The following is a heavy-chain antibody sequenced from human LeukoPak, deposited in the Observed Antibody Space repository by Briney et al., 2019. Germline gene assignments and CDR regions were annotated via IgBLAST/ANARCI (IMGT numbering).Heavy chain of an antibody. CDR1: GFTFDDYA. CDR2: ISWNSGSI. D-gene: IGHD3-22*01. Sequence: GRSLRLSCAASGFTFDDYAMHWVRQAPGKGLEWVSGISWNSGSIGYADSVKDRFTISRDNAKNSLYLQMNSLRAEDTALYYCAKATYYYDSSGYFFDYWGQGTLVTVSS. J-gene: IGHJ4*02. CDR3: AKATYYYDSSGYFFDY. V-gene: IGHV3-9*01.